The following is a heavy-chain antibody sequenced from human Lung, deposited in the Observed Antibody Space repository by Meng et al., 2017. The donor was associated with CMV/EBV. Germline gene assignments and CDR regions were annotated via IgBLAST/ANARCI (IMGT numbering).Heavy chain of an antibody. CDR1: GGSFSGYY. D-gene: IGHD2-2*01. J-gene: IGHJ5*02. V-gene: IGHV4-34*01. CDR2: INHSGST. Sequence: CSVYGGSFSGYYWSWSRQPPGKGLEWIGEINHSGSTNYNPSLKGRATIPIDTSKNQFSLKLSSATAADTAVYYCAPRQLLYRFWFHPWGQGTLVTVSS. CDR3: APRQLLYRFWFHP.